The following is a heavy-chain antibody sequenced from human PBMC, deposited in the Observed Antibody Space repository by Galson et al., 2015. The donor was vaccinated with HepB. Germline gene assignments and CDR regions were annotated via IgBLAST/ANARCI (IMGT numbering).Heavy chain of an antibody. CDR2: IKQDGSEK. CDR1: GFTFSSYW. CDR3: ARDPPKYSSGLEGHGMDV. J-gene: IGHJ6*02. Sequence: SLRLSCTASGFTFSSYWMSWVRQAPGKGLEWVANIKQDGSEKYYVDSVKGRFTISRDNAKNSLYLQMNRLRAEDTAVYYCARDPPKYSSGLEGHGMDVWGQGTTVTVSS. D-gene: IGHD6-19*01. V-gene: IGHV3-7*03.